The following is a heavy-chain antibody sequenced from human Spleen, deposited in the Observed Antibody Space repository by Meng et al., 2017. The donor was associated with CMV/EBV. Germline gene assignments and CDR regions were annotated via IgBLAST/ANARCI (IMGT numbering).Heavy chain of an antibody. CDR1: GFTFDDYA. CDR3: AKEGRITMVRGVSGIDY. Sequence: SLKISCAASGFTFDDYAMHWVRQAPGKGLEWVSGISWNSGSIGYADSVKGRFTISRDNSKNTLYLQMNSLRAEDTAVYYCAKEGRITMVRGVSGIDYWGQGTLVTVSS. J-gene: IGHJ4*02. CDR2: ISWNSGSI. V-gene: IGHV3-9*01. D-gene: IGHD3-10*01.